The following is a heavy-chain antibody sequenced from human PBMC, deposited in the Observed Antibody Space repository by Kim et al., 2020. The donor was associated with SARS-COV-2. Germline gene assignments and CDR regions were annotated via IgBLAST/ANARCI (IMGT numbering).Heavy chain of an antibody. D-gene: IGHD3-22*01. Sequence: SETLSLTCAVYGGSFSGYYWSWIRQPPGKGLEWIGEINHSGSTNYNPSLKSRVTISVDTSKNQFSLKLSSVTAADTAVYYCARAFYDSSGYWCHGHPVT. J-gene: IGHJ4*01. CDR2: INHSGST. V-gene: IGHV4-34*01. CDR3: ARAFYDSSGY. CDR1: GGSFSGYY.